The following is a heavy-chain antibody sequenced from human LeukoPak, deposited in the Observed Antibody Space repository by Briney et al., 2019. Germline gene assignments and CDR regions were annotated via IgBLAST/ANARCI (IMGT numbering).Heavy chain of an antibody. J-gene: IGHJ3*02. Sequence: SETLSLTCTISGGSISSYYWSWLRQPAGKGLEWIGRIYTSGSTNYNPSLKRRVTMSVDTSKNQFSLKLSSVTAADTAVYYCARGLRGWYGGPAFDIWGQGTMVTVSS. V-gene: IGHV4-4*07. CDR2: IYTSGST. CDR3: ARGLRGWYGGPAFDI. CDR1: GGSISSYY. D-gene: IGHD6-19*01.